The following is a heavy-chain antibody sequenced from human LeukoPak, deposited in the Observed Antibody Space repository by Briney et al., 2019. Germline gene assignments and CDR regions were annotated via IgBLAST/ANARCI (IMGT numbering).Heavy chain of an antibody. Sequence: PSETLSLSCTIPVRPLSCYYWSWIRQPPGKGLERIGYIYYSRSTNYNPSLQSRVTITVDTSKNQFSLKLSSVTAADTAVYYCASSRGGGLSMDFDYWGQGTLVTVSS. J-gene: IGHJ4*02. CDR3: ASSRGGGLSMDFDY. D-gene: IGHD3-10*01. V-gene: IGHV4-59*13. CDR2: IYYSRST. CDR1: VRPLSCYY.